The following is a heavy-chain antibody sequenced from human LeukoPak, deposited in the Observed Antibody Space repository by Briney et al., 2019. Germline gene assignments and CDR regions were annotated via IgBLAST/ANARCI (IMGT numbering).Heavy chain of an antibody. CDR3: AGGGSTYDSSGYYYSY. J-gene: IGHJ4*02. CDR1: GGSSISSRNW. Sequence: GTLSLTCAVSGGSSISSRNWWSWVRQPPGQGLEWIGEIYHGGTTNYDPSLPTNYNPSLKSRVTISADKSKNQFSLKLSSVTAADTAVYYCAGGGSTYDSSGYYYSYWGQGTLVTVSS. V-gene: IGHV4-4*02. D-gene: IGHD3-22*01. CDR2: IYHGGTTNYDPSLPT.